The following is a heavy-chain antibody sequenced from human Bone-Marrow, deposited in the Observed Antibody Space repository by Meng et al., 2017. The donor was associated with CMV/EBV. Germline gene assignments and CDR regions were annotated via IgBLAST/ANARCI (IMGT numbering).Heavy chain of an antibody. Sequence: SETLSLTCTVSGYSISSGYYWGWIRQPPGKGLEWIGSIYHSGSTYYNPSLKSRVTISVDTSKNQFSLKLSSVTAADTAVYYCASRGEDIVVVPAGNWGQGTLVTVSS. J-gene: IGHJ4*02. V-gene: IGHV4-38-2*02. CDR3: ASRGEDIVVVPAGN. D-gene: IGHD2-2*01. CDR1: GYSISSGYY. CDR2: IYHSGST.